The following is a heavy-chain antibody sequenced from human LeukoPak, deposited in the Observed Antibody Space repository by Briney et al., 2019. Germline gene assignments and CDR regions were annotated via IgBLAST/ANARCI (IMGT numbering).Heavy chain of an antibody. D-gene: IGHD3-16*01. CDR1: GGTFTSYA. Sequence: ASVTVSCKASGGTFTSYAISWVRQAPGQGLEWMGGIIPIFGTANYAQKFQGRVTITADESISTTYMELSSLTSDDTAVYYCTRPVWDTSPGAFDIWGQGTMVTVSS. CDR3: TRPVWDTSPGAFDI. J-gene: IGHJ3*02. V-gene: IGHV1-69*13. CDR2: IIPIFGTA.